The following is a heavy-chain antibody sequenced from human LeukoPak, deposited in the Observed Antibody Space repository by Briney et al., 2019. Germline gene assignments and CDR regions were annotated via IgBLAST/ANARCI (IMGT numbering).Heavy chain of an antibody. CDR2: IYSGGST. CDR1: GFTFSSYG. CDR3: ARDPSCSGGSCYGVNYFDH. J-gene: IGHJ4*02. V-gene: IGHV3-66*01. D-gene: IGHD2-15*01. Sequence: GGSLRLSCAASGFTFSSYGMHWVRQAPGKGLEWVSLIYSGGSTYYADSVKGRFTISRDNSKNTLYLQMNSLRAEDTAVYYCARDPSCSGGSCYGVNYFDHWGQGTLVTVSS.